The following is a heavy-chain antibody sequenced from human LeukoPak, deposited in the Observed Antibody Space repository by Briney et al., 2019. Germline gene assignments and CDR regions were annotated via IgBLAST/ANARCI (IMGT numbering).Heavy chain of an antibody. CDR2: IYYSGST. J-gene: IGHJ4*02. V-gene: IGHV4-59*01. D-gene: IGHD2-8*01. Sequence: PSEALSLTCTVSGGSISSYYWSWIRQPPGKGLEWIGYIYYSGSTNYNPSLKSRVTISVDTSKNQFSLKLSSVTAADTAVYYCARGLIMGFDYWGQGTLVTVSS. CDR3: ARGLIMGFDY. CDR1: GGSISSYY.